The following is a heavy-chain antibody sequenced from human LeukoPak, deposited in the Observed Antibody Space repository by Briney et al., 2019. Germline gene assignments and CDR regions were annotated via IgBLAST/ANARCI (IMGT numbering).Heavy chain of an antibody. J-gene: IGHJ3*02. CDR1: GGPFSGYY. D-gene: IGHD6-25*01. V-gene: IGHV4-34*01. CDR3: ATIQRDHAFDI. CDR2: INQSGST. Sequence: SETLSLTCAVYGGPFSGYYWSWIRQPPGKGLEWIGEINQSGSTSYNPSLKSRVTISVDTSKNQFSLRLSSVTAADTAVYYCATIQRDHAFDIWGQGTMITVSS.